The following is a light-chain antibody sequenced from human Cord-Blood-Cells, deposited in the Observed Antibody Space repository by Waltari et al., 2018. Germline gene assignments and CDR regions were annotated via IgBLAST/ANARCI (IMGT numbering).Light chain of an antibody. CDR2: EGS. CDR1: RSDVGSYTL. CDR3: CSDAGSSTWV. J-gene: IGLJ3*02. V-gene: IGLV2-23*01. Sequence: QSALTQPASVSGSPGQSTTISCTGTRSDVGSYTLVSWYQQHPGKAPKLRIYEGSKRPSGVSNRFSGSKSGNTASLTISGLQAEDEADYYCCSDAGSSTWVFGGGTKLTVL.